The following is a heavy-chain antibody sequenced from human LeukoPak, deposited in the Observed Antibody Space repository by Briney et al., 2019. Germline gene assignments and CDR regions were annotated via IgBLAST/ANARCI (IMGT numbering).Heavy chain of an antibody. V-gene: IGHV3-30*02. Sequence: QTGGSLRPSCVASGFTLTTYAMDWVPQAPGKGLGWGASIQYARNTKYSVYSVQGRFTNSRDPSKNPTFRQVSSLRAEDTAVYYCAKRVGTYSYYYDMDVWGKGTTVTVSS. CDR1: GFTLTTYA. J-gene: IGHJ6*03. D-gene: IGHD1-26*01. CDR3: AKRVGTYSYYYDMDV. CDR2: IQYARNTK.